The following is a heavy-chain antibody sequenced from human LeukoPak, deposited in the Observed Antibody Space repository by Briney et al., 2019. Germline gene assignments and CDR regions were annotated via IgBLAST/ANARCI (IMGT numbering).Heavy chain of an antibody. D-gene: IGHD3-10*01. J-gene: IGHJ4*02. Sequence: PSETLSLTCTVSGGSISSDYWQWIRHPPGKGLEWIGYIYNSGSNNYNPSLKSQVTISIDTSKNQFSLKLTSVTAADTAVYYCATRGYWGQGTLVTVSS. CDR3: ATRGY. CDR2: IYNSGSN. CDR1: GGSISSDY. V-gene: IGHV4-59*08.